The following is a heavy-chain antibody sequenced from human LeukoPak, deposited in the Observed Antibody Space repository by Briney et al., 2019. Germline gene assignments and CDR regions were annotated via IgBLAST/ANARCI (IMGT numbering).Heavy chain of an antibody. V-gene: IGHV4-34*01. D-gene: IGHD3-16*02. CDR3: ARARAFVWGSYRYIPYYFDP. Sequence: SETLSLTCAVYGGSFSGYYWSWIRQPPGKGLEWIGEINHSGSTNYNPSLKSRVTISVDTSKNQFSLKLNSVTAADTAVYYCARARAFVWGSYRYIPYYFDPWGQGTLVTVSS. CDR1: GGSFSGYY. J-gene: IGHJ5*02. CDR2: INHSGST.